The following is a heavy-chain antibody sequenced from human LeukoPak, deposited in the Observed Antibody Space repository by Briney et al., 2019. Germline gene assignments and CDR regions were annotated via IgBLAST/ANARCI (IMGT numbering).Heavy chain of an antibody. CDR3: ARAPYSSSWYYSDY. J-gene: IGHJ4*02. D-gene: IGHD6-13*01. CDR1: GFTFSSYG. V-gene: IGHV3-30*02. Sequence: GGSLRLSCAASGFTFSSYGMHWVRQAPGKGLEWVAFIRYDGSNKYYADSVKGRFTISRDNSKNTLYLQMNSLRAEDTAVYYCARAPYSSSWYYSDYWGQGTLVTVSS. CDR2: IRYDGSNK.